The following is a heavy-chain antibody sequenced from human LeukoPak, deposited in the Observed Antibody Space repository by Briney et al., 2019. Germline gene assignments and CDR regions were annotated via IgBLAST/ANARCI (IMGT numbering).Heavy chain of an antibody. Sequence: SETLSLTCTVSGDSVSNTNYYWGWIRQPPGKGLEWIGIFYYSGNTYYNPSLKSRVTISVDTSKNQFSLILSSVTAADTAVYYCANLYNSGSYFGHWGQGALITVSS. J-gene: IGHJ4*02. CDR2: FYYSGNT. D-gene: IGHD3-10*01. CDR1: GDSVSNTNYY. CDR3: ANLYNSGSYFGH. V-gene: IGHV4-39*01.